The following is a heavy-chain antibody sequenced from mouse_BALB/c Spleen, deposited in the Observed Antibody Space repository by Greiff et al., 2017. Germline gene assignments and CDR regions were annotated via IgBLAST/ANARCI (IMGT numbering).Heavy chain of an antibody. CDR2: IYPGDGDT. V-gene: IGHV1-82*01. Sequence: VKPGASVKISCKASGYAFSSSWMNWVKQRPGQGLEWIGRIYPGDGDTNYNGKFKGKATLTADKSSSTAYMQLSSLTSVDSAVYFCARGGQGYFDYWGQGTTLTVSS. D-gene: IGHD3-3*01. J-gene: IGHJ2*01. CDR1: GYAFSSSW. CDR3: ARGGQGYFDY.